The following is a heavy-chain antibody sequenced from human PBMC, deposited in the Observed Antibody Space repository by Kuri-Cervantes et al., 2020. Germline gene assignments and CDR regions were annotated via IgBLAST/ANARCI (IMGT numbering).Heavy chain of an antibody. V-gene: IGHV3-30-3*01. D-gene: IGHD2-15*01. CDR3: ARRGYCSGGSCYGAYYFDY. CDR2: ISYDGSNK. J-gene: IGHJ4*02. CDR1: GFTFGSYA. Sequence: GESLKISCAASGFTFGSYAMHWVRQAPGKGLEWVAVISYDGSNKYYADSVKGRFTISRDNSKNTLYLQMNSLRAGDTAVYYCARRGYCSGGSCYGAYYFDYWGQGTLVTVSS.